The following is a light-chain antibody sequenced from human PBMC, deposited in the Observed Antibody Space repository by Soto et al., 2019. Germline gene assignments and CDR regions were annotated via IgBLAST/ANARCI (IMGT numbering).Light chain of an antibody. V-gene: IGLV2-23*01. J-gene: IGLJ1*01. Sequence: QSVLTQPASVSGSPGQSITISCTGTSSDVGSSNLVSWYQQHPDKAPKLMIFDGSLRPSGVSNRFSGSKFGNTASLTISGLQAEDEADYYCCSYAGSSTLVFGTGTQLTVL. CDR1: SSDVGSSNL. CDR3: CSYAGSSTLV. CDR2: DGS.